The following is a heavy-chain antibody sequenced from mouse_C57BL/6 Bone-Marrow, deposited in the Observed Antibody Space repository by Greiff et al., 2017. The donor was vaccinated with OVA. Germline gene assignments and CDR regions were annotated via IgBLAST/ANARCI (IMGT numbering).Heavy chain of an antibody. J-gene: IGHJ4*01. D-gene: IGHD2-2*01. CDR2: IDPSDSYT. V-gene: IGHV1-59*01. Sequence: QVQLQQPGAELVRPGTSVKLSCKASGYTFTSYWMHWVKQRPGQGLEWIGVIDPSDSYTNYNQKFKGKATLTVDTSSSTAYMQLSSLTSEDSAVYYCARGGMVTENAMDYWGQGTSVTVSS. CDR1: GYTFTSYW. CDR3: ARGGMVTENAMDY.